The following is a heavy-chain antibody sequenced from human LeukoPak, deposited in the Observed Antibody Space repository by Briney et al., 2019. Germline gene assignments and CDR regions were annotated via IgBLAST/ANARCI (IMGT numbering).Heavy chain of an antibody. J-gene: IGHJ3*02. V-gene: IGHV4-34*01. CDR1: GGSFSGYY. CDR3: ARGWQWLLRRGAFDI. D-gene: IGHD6-19*01. Sequence: SETLSLTCAVYGGSFSGYYWGWIRQPPGKGLEWIGEINHSGSTNYNPSLKSRVTISVDTSKNQFSLKLSSVTAADTAVYYCARGWQWLLRRGAFDIWGQGTMVTVSS. CDR2: INHSGST.